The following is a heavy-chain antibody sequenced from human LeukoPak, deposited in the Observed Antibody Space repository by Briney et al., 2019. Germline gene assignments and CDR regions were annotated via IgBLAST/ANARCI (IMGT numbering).Heavy chain of an antibody. CDR1: GYTFTSYG. CDR3: ARDREVQYYDFWSGYSAFDI. D-gene: IGHD3-3*01. CDR2: ISAYNGNT. V-gene: IGHV1-18*01. J-gene: IGHJ3*02. Sequence: ASVKVSCKASGYTFTSYGISWVRQAPGQGLEWMGWISAYNGNTNYAQKLQGRVTMTTDTSTSTAYMELRSLRSDDTAVYYCARDREVQYYDFWSGYSAFDIWGQGTMVTVSS.